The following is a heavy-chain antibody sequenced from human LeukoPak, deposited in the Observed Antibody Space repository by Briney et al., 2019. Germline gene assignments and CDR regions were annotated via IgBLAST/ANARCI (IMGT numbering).Heavy chain of an antibody. J-gene: IGHJ4*02. CDR1: GFRFSDYW. D-gene: IGHD1-26*01. CDR2: IRQGGNEM. Sequence: GGSLRLSCVASGFRFSDYWMTWVRQVPGKGLEWVANIRQGGNEMYYADSVKDRFTISRDNARNSLYLEMNSLRTEDTAVYYCARVGAWELQRVFDYWGQGTLVTVSS. CDR3: ARVGAWELQRVFDY. V-gene: IGHV3-7*01.